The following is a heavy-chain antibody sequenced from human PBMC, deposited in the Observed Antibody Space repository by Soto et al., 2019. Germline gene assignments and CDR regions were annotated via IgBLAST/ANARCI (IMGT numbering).Heavy chain of an antibody. CDR1: AFTLSSYW. J-gene: IGHJ3*02. V-gene: IGHV3-7*01. CDR2: IKPDGSET. D-gene: IGHD2-21*01. Sequence: EVQLLESGGGLVQPGGSLRLSCEASAFTLSSYWMSWVRQAPGKGLEWVANIKPDGSETYYVDSVKGRFTISRDNAKNALDQQMSRVSPGVFASDCVARHYEFRFDILGQGTLGPLSS. CDR3: ARHYEFRFDI.